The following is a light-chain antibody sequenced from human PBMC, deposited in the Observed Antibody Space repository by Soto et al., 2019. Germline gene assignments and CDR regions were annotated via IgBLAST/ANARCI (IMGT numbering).Light chain of an antibody. V-gene: IGLV2-11*01. Sequence: QSALTQPRAVSGSPGQSVTISCTGTSRDVGGYDYVSWYQHHPGKAPKVTIYDVSKRPSGVPDRFPGSKSGNTASLTISGLQADDEADYYCSSFVGPYTYVFGTGTKVTVL. CDR3: SSFVGPYTYV. J-gene: IGLJ1*01. CDR1: SRDVGGYDY. CDR2: DVS.